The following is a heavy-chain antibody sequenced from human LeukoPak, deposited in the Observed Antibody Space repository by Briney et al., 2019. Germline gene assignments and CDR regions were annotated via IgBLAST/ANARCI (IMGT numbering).Heavy chain of an antibody. CDR1: GYSFTSYW. J-gene: IGHJ5*02. CDR2: IYPGDSDT. CDR3: ARQDCSSTSCYMGWFDP. D-gene: IGHD2-2*02. V-gene: IGHV5-51*01. Sequence: GESLKISCKGSGYSFTSYWIGWVRQMPGKGLGWMGIIYPGDSDTRYSPSFQGQVTISADKSISTAYLQWSSLKASDTAMYYCARQDCSSTSCYMGWFDPWGQGTLVTVSS.